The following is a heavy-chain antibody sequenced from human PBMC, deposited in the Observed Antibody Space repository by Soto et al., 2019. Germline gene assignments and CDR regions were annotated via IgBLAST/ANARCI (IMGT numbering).Heavy chain of an antibody. V-gene: IGHV3-15*07. J-gene: IGHJ6*02. Sequence: GGSLRLSCAASGFTFSNAWMNWVRQAPGKGLEWVGRIKSKTDGGTTDYAAPVKGRFTISRDDSKNTLYLQMNSLKTEDTAVYYCTTGYHSDIVVTPSYYYYGMDVWGQGTTVTVSS. CDR3: TTGYHSDIVVTPSYYYYGMDV. CDR2: IKSKTDGGTT. CDR1: GFTFSNAW. D-gene: IGHD5-12*01.